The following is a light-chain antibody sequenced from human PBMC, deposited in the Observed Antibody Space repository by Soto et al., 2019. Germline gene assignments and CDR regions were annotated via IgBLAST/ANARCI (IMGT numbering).Light chain of an antibody. J-gene: IGLJ2*01. CDR2: DVS. Sequence: QSVLTQPASVSGSPGQSITISCTGTSSDVGGYNYVSWYQQHPGKAPKLMIYDVSNRPSGVPNRFSGSKSGNTASLTISGLQAEDEADFYCSSYTSSSIVRVGGGTKVTV. V-gene: IGLV2-14*01. CDR1: SSDVGGYNY. CDR3: SSYTSSSIVR.